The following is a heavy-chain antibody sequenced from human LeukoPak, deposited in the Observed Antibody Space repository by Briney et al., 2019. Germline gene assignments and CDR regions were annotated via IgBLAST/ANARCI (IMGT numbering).Heavy chain of an antibody. CDR1: GYTFTNYD. Sequence: PGASVKVSCKASGYTFTNYDINWVRQATGQGLEWLGWMNPDSGNRGYAPRFQDRVTLTRDTSISTAYMELSSLRSEDTAVYYCARASGRLIRYYMDVWGKGTTVTVSS. CDR2: MNPDSGNR. V-gene: IGHV1-8*03. J-gene: IGHJ6*03. CDR3: ARASGRLIRYYMDV. D-gene: IGHD2-21*02.